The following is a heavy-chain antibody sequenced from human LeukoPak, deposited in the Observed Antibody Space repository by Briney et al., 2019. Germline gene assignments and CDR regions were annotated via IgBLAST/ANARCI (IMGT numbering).Heavy chain of an antibody. J-gene: IGHJ4*02. V-gene: IGHV4-59*01. Sequence: SETLSLTCTVSGASISSYYWSWIRQPPGKGLEWIGYIYYSGSTNYNPSLKSRVTISVDTSKNQFSLKLSSVTAADTAVYYCARGIAAAGNFDYWGQGTLVTVSS. CDR3: ARGIAAAGNFDY. CDR2: IYYSGST. D-gene: IGHD6-13*01. CDR1: GASISSYY.